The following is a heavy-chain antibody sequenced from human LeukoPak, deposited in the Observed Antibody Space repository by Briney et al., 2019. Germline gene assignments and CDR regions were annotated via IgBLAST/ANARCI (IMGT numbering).Heavy chain of an antibody. Sequence: GGSLRLSCAASGFTFSSYSMNRVRQAPGKGLEWASSISSSSSYIYYADSVKGRFTISRGNAKNSLYLQMNSLRAEDTAVYYCARGRIQPTDYWGQGTLVTVSS. CDR2: ISSSSSYI. CDR1: GFTFSSYS. D-gene: IGHD5-18*01. V-gene: IGHV3-21*01. CDR3: ARGRIQPTDY. J-gene: IGHJ4*02.